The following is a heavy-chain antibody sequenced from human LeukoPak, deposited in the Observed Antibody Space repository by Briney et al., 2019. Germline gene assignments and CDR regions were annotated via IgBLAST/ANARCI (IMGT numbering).Heavy chain of an antibody. CDR1: GGSISSGGYY. Sequence: SQTLSLTCTVSGGSISSGGYYWSWIRQPPGKGLEWIGSIYYSGSTYYNPSLKSRVTISVDTSKNQFSLKLSSVTAADTAVYYCARNSRYSYGTGFDYWGQGTLVTVSS. J-gene: IGHJ4*02. CDR2: IYYSGST. CDR3: ARNSRYSYGTGFDY. V-gene: IGHV4-39*01. D-gene: IGHD5-18*01.